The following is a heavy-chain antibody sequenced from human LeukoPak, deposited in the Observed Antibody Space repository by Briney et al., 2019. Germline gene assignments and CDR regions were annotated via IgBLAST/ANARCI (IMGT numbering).Heavy chain of an antibody. J-gene: IGHJ4*02. Sequence: GASVKVSCKASGYTFTNYGLSWARQAPGQGLEWMGWISTYNGNTNYAQKFQGRVTMTTDTSTSTGYMEMRSLRSDDTAAYYCARGGVSNSWYRTPDYWGQGTLVTVSS. CDR3: ARGGVSNSWYRTPDY. D-gene: IGHD6-13*01. V-gene: IGHV1-18*01. CDR1: GYTFTNYG. CDR2: ISTYNGNT.